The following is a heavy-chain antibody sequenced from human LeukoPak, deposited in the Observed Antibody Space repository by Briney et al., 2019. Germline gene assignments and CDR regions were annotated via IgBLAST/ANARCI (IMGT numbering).Heavy chain of an antibody. CDR1: AGSISSYY. CDR2: IYYSGST. Sequence: SETLSLTCTVPAGSISSYYWSWIRQPPRKRLQWIGYIYYSGSTNYNPSLKSRVTISVDTSKNQFSLKLSSVTAADTAVYYCARAYCGGDCYRGWFDPWGQGTLVTVSS. V-gene: IGHV4-59*01. D-gene: IGHD2-21*02. J-gene: IGHJ5*02. CDR3: ARAYCGGDCYRGWFDP.